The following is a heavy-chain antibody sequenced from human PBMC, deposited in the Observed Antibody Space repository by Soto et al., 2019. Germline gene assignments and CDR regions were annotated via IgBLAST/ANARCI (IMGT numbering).Heavy chain of an antibody. CDR1: GGSISSYY. J-gene: IGHJ3*02. Sequence: SETLSLTCTVSGGSISSYYWSWIRQPPGKGLEWIGYIYYSGSTNYNPSLKSRVTISVDTSKNQFSLKLSSVTAADTAVYYCARDQGGWPHGGAFDIWGQGTMVTVSS. V-gene: IGHV4-59*01. CDR2: IYYSGST. D-gene: IGHD6-19*01. CDR3: ARDQGGWPHGGAFDI.